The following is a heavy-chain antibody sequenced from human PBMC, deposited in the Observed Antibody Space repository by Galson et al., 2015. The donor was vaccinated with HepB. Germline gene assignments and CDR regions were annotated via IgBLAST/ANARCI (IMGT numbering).Heavy chain of an antibody. J-gene: IGHJ4*02. V-gene: IGHV3-33*01. CDR1: GFTFSSYG. Sequence: SLRLSCAASGFTFSSYGMHWVRQAPGKGLEWVAVIWYDGSNKYYADSVKGRFTIPRDNSKNTLYLQMNSLRAEDTAVYYCARDARRWELLPGGYWGQGTLVTVSS. CDR3: ARDARRWELLPGGY. D-gene: IGHD1-26*01. CDR2: IWYDGSNK.